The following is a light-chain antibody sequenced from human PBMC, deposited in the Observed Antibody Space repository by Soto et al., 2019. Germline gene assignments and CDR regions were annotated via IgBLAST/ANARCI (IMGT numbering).Light chain of an antibody. CDR3: QQYNNWPRT. V-gene: IGKV3-15*01. CDR2: VAS. J-gene: IGKJ1*01. Sequence: EILMTQSPATLSVSPGERATLSCGASQSVNSNFDWYQQKPGQAPRLLIYVASTRATGIPARLSGSGYGTELTITISSMQSEDFEVYYCQQYNNWPRTFGHGTKVDIK. CDR1: QSVNSN.